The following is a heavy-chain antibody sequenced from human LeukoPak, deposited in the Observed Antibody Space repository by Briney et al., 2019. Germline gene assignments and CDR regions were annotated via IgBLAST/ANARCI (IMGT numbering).Heavy chain of an antibody. CDR1: GFTFSSYS. CDR3: ERGQQLWFGELN. D-gene: IGHD3-10*01. CDR2: ISYDGSNK. V-gene: IGHV3-30*04. J-gene: IGHJ4*02. Sequence: GGSLRLSCAASGFTFSSYSMHWVRQAPGKGLEWVAFISYDGSNKYYADSVKGRFTISRDNSKNTLYLQMNSLRAEDTDVYYCERGQQLWFGELNWGQGTLVTVSS.